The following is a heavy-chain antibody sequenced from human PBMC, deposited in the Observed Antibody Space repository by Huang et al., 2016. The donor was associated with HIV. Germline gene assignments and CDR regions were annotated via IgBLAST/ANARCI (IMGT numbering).Heavy chain of an antibody. CDR3: ARSAYGDLDY. V-gene: IGHV1-8*02. CDR2: MNPKTGNP. D-gene: IGHD4-17*01. J-gene: IGHJ4*02. Sequence: QVHLVQSGAEVKKPGASVKVSCKASGYTFTNYDINWVRQAPGRGLGWMGGMNPKTGNPGLAQSFQGRVTMTRKTSITTAYMELTSLTSEDTAVYYCARSAYGDLDYWGLGTLVIVSS. CDR1: GYTFTNYD.